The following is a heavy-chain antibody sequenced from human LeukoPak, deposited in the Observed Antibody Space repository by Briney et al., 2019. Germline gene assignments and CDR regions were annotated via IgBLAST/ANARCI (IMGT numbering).Heavy chain of an antibody. D-gene: IGHD5-24*01. CDR2: ISSSGSTI. CDR3: ARGSDWRWLQGPHFDY. J-gene: IGHJ4*02. V-gene: IGHV3-48*03. CDR1: GFTFSSYE. Sequence: GGSLRLSCAASGFTFSSYEMNWVRQAPGKGLEWVSYISSSGSTIYYADSVKGRFTISRDNAKNSLYLQMNSLRAEDTAVYYCARGSDWRWLQGPHFDYWGQGTLVTVSS.